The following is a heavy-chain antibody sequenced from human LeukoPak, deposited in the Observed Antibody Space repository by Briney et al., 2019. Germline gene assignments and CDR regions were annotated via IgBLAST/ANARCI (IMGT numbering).Heavy chain of an antibody. J-gene: IGHJ6*03. CDR1: GGTFSSYA. CDR2: IIPIFGTA. Sequence: ASVKVSCKASGGTFSSYAISWVRQAPGQGLEWMGGIIPIFGTANYAQKFQGRVTITTDESTSTAYMELSSLRSEDTAVYYCARVSGTTGNYYYYYYMDVWGKGTTVTVSS. V-gene: IGHV1-69*05. D-gene: IGHD4-11*01. CDR3: ARVSGTTGNYYYYYYMDV.